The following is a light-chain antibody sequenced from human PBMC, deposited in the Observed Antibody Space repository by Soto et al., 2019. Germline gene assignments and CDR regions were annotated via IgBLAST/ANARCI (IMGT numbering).Light chain of an antibody. J-gene: IGLJ2*01. CDR1: SSDVGGYNY. CDR2: DVY. V-gene: IGLV2-11*01. Sequence: QSALTQPRSVSGSAGQSVTISCTGTSSDVGGYNYVSWYQQSPGKAPKFLIYDVYKRPSGVPVRFSASKAANTASLRISGLQAEDEADYYCCSYAGNSTLVFGGGTQLTVL. CDR3: CSYAGNSTLV.